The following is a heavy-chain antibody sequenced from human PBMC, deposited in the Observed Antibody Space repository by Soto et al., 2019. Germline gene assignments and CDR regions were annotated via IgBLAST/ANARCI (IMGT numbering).Heavy chain of an antibody. CDR1: GYTFTSYG. CDR3: ARARFWGGLLYVFAY. D-gene: IGHD3-3*01. Sequence: ASVKVSCKASGYTFTSYGISWVLQAPGQGLEWMGWISAYNGNTNYAQKLQGRVTMTTDTSTSTAYMELRSLRSDDTAVYYCARARFWGGLLYVFAYWGQGTLVTVSS. CDR2: ISAYNGNT. J-gene: IGHJ4*02. V-gene: IGHV1-18*01.